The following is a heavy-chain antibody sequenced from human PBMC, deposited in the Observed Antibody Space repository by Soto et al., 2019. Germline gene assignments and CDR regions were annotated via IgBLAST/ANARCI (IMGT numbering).Heavy chain of an antibody. CDR1: GFTFTSSA. V-gene: IGHV1-58*01. D-gene: IGHD3-3*01. CDR2: IVVGSGNT. CDR3: AAGWLRVLEWFPQSYYGMDG. Sequence: GASVKVSCKASGFTFTSSAVQWVRQARGQRLEWIGWIVVGSGNTNYAQKFQERVTITRDMSTSTAYMELNSLRSEDTAVYYCAAGWLRVLEWFPQSYYGMDGWGQGTTVTGSS. J-gene: IGHJ6*02.